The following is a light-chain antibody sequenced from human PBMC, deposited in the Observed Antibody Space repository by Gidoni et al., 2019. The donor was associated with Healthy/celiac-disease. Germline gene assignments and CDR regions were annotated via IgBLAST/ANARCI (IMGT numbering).Light chain of an antibody. Sequence: DIQMTQSPSTLSASGGDRVTITCRASQSISSWLAWYQQKPGKAPKLLIYKASSLESGVPSRFSGSGSGTEFTLTISSLQPDDFATYYCQQYNSYSQTFXQXTKVEIK. CDR2: KAS. CDR3: QQYNSYSQT. J-gene: IGKJ1*01. V-gene: IGKV1-5*03. CDR1: QSISSW.